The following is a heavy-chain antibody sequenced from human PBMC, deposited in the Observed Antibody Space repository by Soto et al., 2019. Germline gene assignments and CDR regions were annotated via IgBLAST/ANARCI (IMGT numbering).Heavy chain of an antibody. J-gene: IGHJ4*02. D-gene: IGHD6-19*01. Sequence: SETLSLTCTVSGGSINGYYWSWIRQSPGKGLEWIGYIYSTGSTNYNPSLRSRVTMSVDASKNQFSLKLSSVTAADTAMFYCARAHTSGWFVIDYWGQGALVTVSS. CDR3: ARAHTSGWFVIDY. CDR1: GGSINGYY. V-gene: IGHV4-59*01. CDR2: IYSTGST.